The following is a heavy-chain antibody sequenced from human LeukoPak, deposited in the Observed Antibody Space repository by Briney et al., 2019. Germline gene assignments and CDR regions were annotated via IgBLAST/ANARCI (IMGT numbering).Heavy chain of an antibody. V-gene: IGHV4-31*03. CDR2: IYYSGST. CDR1: GGSISSGGYY. D-gene: IGHD3-22*01. CDR3: ARAPNYYDSSGYYWEREFDP. Sequence: SQTLSLTCTVSGGSISSGGYYWRWIRQHPGKGLEWIGYIYYSGSTYYNPSLKSRVTISVDTSKNQFSLKLSSVTAADTAVYYCARAPNYYDSSGYYWEREFDPWGQGTLVTVSS. J-gene: IGHJ5*02.